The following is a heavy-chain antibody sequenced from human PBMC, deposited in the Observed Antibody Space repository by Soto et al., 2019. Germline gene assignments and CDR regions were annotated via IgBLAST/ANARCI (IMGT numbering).Heavy chain of an antibody. Sequence: QMQLVQSGPEVKKPGTSVKVSCKASGFTFTSSAMQWVRQARGQRLEWIGWIVVGSGNTNYAQKFQDRVTITRDMSTSTAYMELSSLRSEDTAVYYCAAAFLTTVTVRSGGYYYYMDVWGKGTTVTVSS. J-gene: IGHJ6*03. CDR3: AAAFLTTVTVRSGGYYYYMDV. CDR1: GFTFTSSA. CDR2: IVVGSGNT. D-gene: IGHD4-17*01. V-gene: IGHV1-58*02.